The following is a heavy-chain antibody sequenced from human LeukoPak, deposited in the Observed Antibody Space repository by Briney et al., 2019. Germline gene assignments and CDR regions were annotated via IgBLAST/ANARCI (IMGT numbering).Heavy chain of an antibody. D-gene: IGHD1-26*01. CDR2: ISSSSSTI. V-gene: IGHV3-48*04. J-gene: IGHJ4*02. CDR1: GFTFSSYS. Sequence: GGSLRLSCAASGFTFSSYSMNWVRQAPGKGLEWVSYISSSSSTIYYADSVKGRFTISRDNAKNSLYLQMNSLRAEDTAVYYCARECSGSYYYFDYWGQGTLVTVSS. CDR3: ARECSGSYYYFDY.